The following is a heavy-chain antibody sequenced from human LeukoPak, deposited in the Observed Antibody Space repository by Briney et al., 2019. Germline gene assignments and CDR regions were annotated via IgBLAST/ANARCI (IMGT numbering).Heavy chain of an antibody. V-gene: IGHV4-4*07. CDR2: IYTSGST. D-gene: IGHD6-13*01. Sequence: SETLSLTCTVSGGSISSYYWSWIRQPAGKGLEWIGRIYTSGSTNYNPSLKSRVTMSVDTSKNQFSLKLSSVTAADTAVYYCARGSSGSSWLRVAFDIWGQGTMVTVSS. J-gene: IGHJ3*02. CDR1: GGSISSYY. CDR3: ARGSSGSSWLRVAFDI.